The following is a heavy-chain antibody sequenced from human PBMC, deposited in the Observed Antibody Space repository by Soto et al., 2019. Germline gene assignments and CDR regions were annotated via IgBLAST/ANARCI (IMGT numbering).Heavy chain of an antibody. CDR3: ARDFTDSSGPTLGMGV. J-gene: IGHJ6*02. D-gene: IGHD6-19*01. CDR1: GGSISSGGCY. V-gene: IGHV4-31*03. Sequence: QVQLQESGPGLVKPSQTLSLTCTVSGGSISSGGCYWSWIRQHPGMGLEWIGYIYYSGSTYYYPSHKSRVTISVDTSKNQFSLNPSSVTAAETAVYYCARDFTDSSGPTLGMGVWGQGTTVTVSS. CDR2: IYYSGST.